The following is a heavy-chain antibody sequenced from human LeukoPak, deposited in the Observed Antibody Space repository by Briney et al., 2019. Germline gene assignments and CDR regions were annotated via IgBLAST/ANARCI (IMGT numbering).Heavy chain of an antibody. V-gene: IGHV3-30*18. Sequence: GDSLTLSCVLSGFTFNSSSIHWVRQAPGKGLAWVAVMSFDGTTKHYADSAKGRFFISRDTPMNTVHLQLNSLRPEDTAVFYCAKVKAERRTLTPYFDYCGQGALVTVSS. CDR1: GFTFNSSS. CDR2: MSFDGTTK. CDR3: AKVKAERRTLTPYFDY. J-gene: IGHJ4*02. D-gene: IGHD1-1*01.